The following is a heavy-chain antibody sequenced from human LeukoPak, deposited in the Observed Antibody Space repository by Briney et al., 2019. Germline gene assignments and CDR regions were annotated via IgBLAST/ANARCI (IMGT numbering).Heavy chain of an antibody. Sequence: PGGSLRLSCAASGFTFSSYARHWVRQAPGKGLEWVAVISYDGSNKYYADSVKGRFTISRDNSKNTLYLQMNSLRAEDTAVYYCARGDYGDVGTYFDYWGQGTLVTVSS. CDR3: ARGDYGDVGTYFDY. CDR1: GFTFSSYA. CDR2: ISYDGSNK. V-gene: IGHV3-30*04. J-gene: IGHJ4*02. D-gene: IGHD4-17*01.